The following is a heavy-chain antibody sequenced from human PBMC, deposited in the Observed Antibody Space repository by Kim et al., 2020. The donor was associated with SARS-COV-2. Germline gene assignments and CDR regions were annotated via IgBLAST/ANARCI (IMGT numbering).Heavy chain of an antibody. CDR3: ARGVGRITMVRGVIWWFDP. D-gene: IGHD3-10*01. V-gene: IGHV4-59*08. CDR1: GGSISSYY. J-gene: IGHJ5*02. CDR2: IYYSGST. Sequence: SETLSLTCTVSGGSISSYYWSWIRQPPGKGLEWIGYIYYSGSTNYNPSLKSRVTISVDTSKNQFSLKLSSVTAADTAVYYCARGVGRITMVRGVIWWFDP.